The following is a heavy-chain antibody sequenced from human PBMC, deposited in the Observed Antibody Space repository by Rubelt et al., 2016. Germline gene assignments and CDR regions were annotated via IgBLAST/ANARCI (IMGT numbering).Heavy chain of an antibody. CDR1: GFTFSSYG. D-gene: IGHD3-22*01. CDR3: ARDYYDSSGSPSGFDY. CDR2: ISSSSSYI. Sequence: VQLVESGGGVVQPGRSLRLSCAASGFTFSSYGMHWVRQAPGKGLEWVSSISSSSSYIYYADSVKGRFTISRDNAKNSLYLQMNSLRAEDTAVYYCARDYYDSSGSPSGFDYWGQGTLVTVSS. J-gene: IGHJ4*02. V-gene: IGHV3-21*01.